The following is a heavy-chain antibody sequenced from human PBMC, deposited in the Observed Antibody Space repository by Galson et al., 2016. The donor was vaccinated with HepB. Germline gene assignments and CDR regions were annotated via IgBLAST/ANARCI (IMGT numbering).Heavy chain of an antibody. D-gene: IGHD3-16*02. CDR1: GGSISSSNYS. CDR2: IYYSGST. CDR3: ARLTFYDYVWWSHPYYFDY. J-gene: IGHJ4*02. V-gene: IGHV4-39*01. Sequence: SETLSLTCTVSGGSISSSNYSWGWIRQPPGRGLEWIGSIYYSGSTYYNPSLKSRLTISVDTSKNQFSLKLSSVTAADTAVYYCARLTFYDYVWWSHPYYFDYCGQGTLVTVSS.